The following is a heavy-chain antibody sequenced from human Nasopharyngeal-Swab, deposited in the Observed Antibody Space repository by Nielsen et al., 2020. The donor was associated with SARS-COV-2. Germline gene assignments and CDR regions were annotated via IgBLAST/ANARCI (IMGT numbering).Heavy chain of an antibody. D-gene: IGHD3-3*01. CDR2: IYSGGST. Sequence: GGSLRLSCAASGFTVSSHYMSWVRQAPGKGLEWVSVIYSGGSTYYADSVKGRFTISRDNSKNTLYLQMNSLRAEDTAVYYCARDRSPLGDFWSGYYPADYYYYMDVWGKGTTVTVSS. V-gene: IGHV3-66*01. CDR3: ARDRSPLGDFWSGYYPADYYYYMDV. J-gene: IGHJ6*03. CDR1: GFTVSSHY.